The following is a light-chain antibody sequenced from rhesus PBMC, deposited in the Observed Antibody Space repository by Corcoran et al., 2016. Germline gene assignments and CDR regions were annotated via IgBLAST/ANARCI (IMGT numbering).Light chain of an antibody. V-gene: IGKV1S14*01. CDR2: YAS. Sequence: DIQMTQSPSSLSASVGDTVTITCRSSQDISNYLAWYPQKPGKAPKPLIYYASNLESGVPSRFSGSGSGTDFTLTISSLQPEDFAIYYCQQYNTYPYSFGQGTKVEIK. J-gene: IGKJ2*01. CDR1: QDISNY. CDR3: QQYNTYPYS.